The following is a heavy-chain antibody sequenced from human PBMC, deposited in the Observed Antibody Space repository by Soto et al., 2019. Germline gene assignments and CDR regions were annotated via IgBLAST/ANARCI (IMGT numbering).Heavy chain of an antibody. D-gene: IGHD1-26*01. CDR2: IYHSGST. Sequence: QVQLQESGPGLVKPSGTLSLTCAVSGGSISSSNWWSWVRQPPGKGLEWIGEIYHSGSTNYNPSLKSRVTISVDKSKNLFSLMLSSVTAADTAVEYCARVSGSYYYGMDGWGQGTTVTVSS. CDR1: GGSISSSNW. CDR3: ARVSGSYYYGMDG. V-gene: IGHV4-4*02. J-gene: IGHJ6*02.